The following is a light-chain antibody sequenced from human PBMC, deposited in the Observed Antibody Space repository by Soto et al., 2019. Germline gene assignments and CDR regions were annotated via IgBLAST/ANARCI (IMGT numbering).Light chain of an antibody. CDR3: QHYSGYPWT. J-gene: IGKJ1*01. CDR2: KAS. V-gene: IGKV1-5*03. Sequence: DIQMTQSPSTLSASVGDRVTITCRASQSISSWLAWYQQKPGKAPKLLTYKASSLESGVPSRFGGFGSGTEFTLTISSLQPDDFATYYCQHYSGYPWTFGQGTKVDIK. CDR1: QSISSW.